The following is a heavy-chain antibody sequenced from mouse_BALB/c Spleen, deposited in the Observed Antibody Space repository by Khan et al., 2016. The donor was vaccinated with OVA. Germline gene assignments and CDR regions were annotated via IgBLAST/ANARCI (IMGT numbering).Heavy chain of an antibody. D-gene: IGHD2-14*01. CDR1: GFDFRRYW. CDR3: ARPYGYDWKAWFAY. V-gene: IGHV4-1*02. Sequence: EVRRVDTDGGLLQPGGSLQLPCASSGFDFRRYWMSWVRQAPGKGREWIGEINPDSSTINYTPSLKDKFIISRANAKNTLYLQMRKVRSEDTSLNYCARPYGYDWKAWFAYGGQGTLVTVSA. J-gene: IGHJ3*01. CDR2: INPDSSTI.